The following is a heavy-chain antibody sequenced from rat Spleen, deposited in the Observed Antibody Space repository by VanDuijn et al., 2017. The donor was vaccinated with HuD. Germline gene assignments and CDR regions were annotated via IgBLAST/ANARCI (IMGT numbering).Heavy chain of an antibody. CDR2: ISYDGITT. CDR3: ARAGYLRDWYFDF. CDR1: GLTFSDYG. D-gene: IGHD2-2*01. J-gene: IGHJ1*01. V-gene: IGHV5-29*01. Sequence: EVQLVESGGGLVQPGRSLKLSCAASGLTFSDYGMAWVRQAPTKGLEWVATISYDGITTYYRDSVRGRFTISSDNAKTTLYLRMDSLRSEDAATYYCARAGYLRDWYFDFWGPGTVVTVSS.